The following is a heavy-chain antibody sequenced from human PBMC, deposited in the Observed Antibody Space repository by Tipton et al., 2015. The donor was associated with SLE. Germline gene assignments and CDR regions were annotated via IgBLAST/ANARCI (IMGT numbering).Heavy chain of an antibody. V-gene: IGHV4-39*07. CDR3: VRRTRLGATDS. CDR1: GGSITSSNVY. Sequence: TLSLTCTVSGGSITSSNVYWGWIRQTPGKGLEWIGSMSYSGNTYYKPSLKSRVTMSVDTSKNQFSLRLNSVTAADTAVYFCVRRTRLGATDSWGQGTLVTVSS. CDR2: MSYSGNT. J-gene: IGHJ4*02. D-gene: IGHD3-10*01.